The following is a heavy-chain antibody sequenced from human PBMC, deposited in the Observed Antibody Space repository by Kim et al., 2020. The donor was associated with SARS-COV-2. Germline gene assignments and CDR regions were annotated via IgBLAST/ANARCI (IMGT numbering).Heavy chain of an antibody. CDR3: ARVGIAAARPVGYYGMDV. V-gene: IGHV1-46*01. D-gene: IGHD6-13*01. Sequence: ASVKVSCKASGYTFTSYYMHWVRQAPGQGLEWMGIINPSGGSTSYAQKFQGRVTMTRDTSTSTVYMELSSLRSEDTAVYYCARVGIAAARPVGYYGMDVWGQGTTVTVSS. J-gene: IGHJ6*02. CDR1: GYTFTSYY. CDR2: INPSGGST.